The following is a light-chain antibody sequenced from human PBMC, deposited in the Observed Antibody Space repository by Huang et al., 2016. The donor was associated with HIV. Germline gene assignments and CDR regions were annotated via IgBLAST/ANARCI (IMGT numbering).Light chain of an antibody. CDR2: AAS. CDR3: QQSARTPRT. V-gene: IGKV1-39*01. Sequence: DIQITQSLSSLSASVGDTVIITCRASQNIKRYLNWYQQEPGKAPKLLISAASNLQSGVPSTFSGSGSGTDFTLTINSLQPEDSATYYCQQSARTPRTFGQGTKLEI. J-gene: IGKJ2*01. CDR1: QNIKRY.